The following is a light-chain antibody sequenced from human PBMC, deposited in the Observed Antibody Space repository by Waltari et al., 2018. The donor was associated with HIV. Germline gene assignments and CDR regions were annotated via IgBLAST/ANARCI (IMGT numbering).Light chain of an antibody. CDR3: QQYFNVPRT. CDR1: KSILSVSDNRNY. V-gene: IGKV4-1*01. CDR2: WAS. Sequence: IVMIQSPDPLAVSLGERAPITCTSSKSILSVSDNRNYLAWYQQKPGHPPKLLIYWASSRESGVPDRFSGGGSGTDFTLTINNLQAEDVAVYYCQQYFNVPRTFGQGTKVEIK. J-gene: IGKJ1*01.